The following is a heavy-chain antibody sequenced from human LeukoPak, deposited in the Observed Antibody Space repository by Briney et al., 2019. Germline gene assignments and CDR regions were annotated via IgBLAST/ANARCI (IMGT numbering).Heavy chain of an antibody. Sequence: GGSLRLSCAASGFTFSTYAVTWVRQAPGKGLEWVSAITGSGGATYYADSVKGRFTISRDNSKNTLYLQMSSLRAEDTAVYYCAKDLYFCSGGSCYSNTPLADYWGQGTLVTVSS. D-gene: IGHD2-15*01. CDR2: ITGSGGAT. CDR3: AKDLYFCSGGSCYSNTPLADY. J-gene: IGHJ4*02. CDR1: GFTFSTYA. V-gene: IGHV3-23*01.